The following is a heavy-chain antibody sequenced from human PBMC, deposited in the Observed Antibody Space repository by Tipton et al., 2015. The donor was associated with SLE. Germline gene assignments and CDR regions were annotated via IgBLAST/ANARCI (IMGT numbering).Heavy chain of an antibody. CDR3: ATNRTSAVGFDY. D-gene: IGHD1-14*01. CDR2: IYRSGTA. J-gene: IGHJ4*02. Sequence: LRLSCSVSSYSIYNGFYWGWIRQSPGKGLEWIGSIYRSGTAYYNPSLKSRVTMSVDTSKNQFSLKLSSVTAADTAMYYCATNRTSAVGFDYWGQGTLVTVSS. V-gene: IGHV4-38-2*01. CDR1: SYSIYNGFY.